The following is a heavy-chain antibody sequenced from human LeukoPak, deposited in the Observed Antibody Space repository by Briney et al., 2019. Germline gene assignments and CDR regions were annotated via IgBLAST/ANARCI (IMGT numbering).Heavy chain of an antibody. V-gene: IGHV3-30*02. D-gene: IGHD2-2*01. J-gene: IGHJ4*02. CDR3: AKGGGWDQLLFHY. CDR2: IRYDGSNK. CDR1: GFTFSSYS. Sequence: GGSLRLSCAASGFTFSSYSMNWVRPAPGKGLEWGAFIRYDGSNKNYADSVKGRFTISRDNSKNTLYLQMNSLRPEDTAVYYCAKGGGWDQLLFHYSGQGTLVAVSS.